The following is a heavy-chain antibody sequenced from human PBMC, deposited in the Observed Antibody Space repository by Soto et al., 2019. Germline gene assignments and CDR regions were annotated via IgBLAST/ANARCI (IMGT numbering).Heavy chain of an antibody. CDR3: AHIPNYYQYSWFDP. V-gene: IGHV2-5*02. J-gene: IGHJ5*02. Sequence: ITLKESGTPLVKPTQTLTLTCTFSGFSLSTSGVGVGCIRQPPGKALECLALIYWDDDKRYRPSLKSSLTITKDTSKNQVGLTMTNMDPVDTATYYCAHIPNYYQYSWFDPWGQGTLVTVSS. CDR2: IYWDDDK. CDR1: GFSLSTSGVG. D-gene: IGHD3-10*01.